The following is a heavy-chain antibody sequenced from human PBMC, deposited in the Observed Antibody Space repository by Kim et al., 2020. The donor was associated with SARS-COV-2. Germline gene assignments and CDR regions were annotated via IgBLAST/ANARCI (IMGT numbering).Heavy chain of an antibody. D-gene: IGHD3-10*01. J-gene: IGHJ2*01. CDR3: ARHLFGYYGSGSVNWYFDL. CDR1: GYSFTSYW. Sequence: GESLKISCKGSGYSFTSYWISWVRQMPGKGLEWMGRIDPSDSYTNYSPSFQGHVTISADKSISTAYLQWSSLKASDTAMYYCARHLFGYYGSGSVNWYFDLWGRGTLVTVSS. CDR2: IDPSDSYT. V-gene: IGHV5-10-1*01.